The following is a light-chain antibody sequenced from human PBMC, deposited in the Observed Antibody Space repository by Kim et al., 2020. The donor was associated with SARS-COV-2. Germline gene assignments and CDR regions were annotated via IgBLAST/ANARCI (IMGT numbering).Light chain of an antibody. CDR3: QQYNNWPHS. V-gene: IGKV3-15*01. J-gene: IGKJ2*03. CDR1: QSVSSN. Sequence: EIVLTQSPVTLSVSPGERVTLSCGASQSVSSNLAWYRQIPGQAPTLLVYGASTRATGMPARFSGSGSGTEFTLTISSLQSEDFAFYYCQQYNNWPHSFGQGTKLEIK. CDR2: GAS.